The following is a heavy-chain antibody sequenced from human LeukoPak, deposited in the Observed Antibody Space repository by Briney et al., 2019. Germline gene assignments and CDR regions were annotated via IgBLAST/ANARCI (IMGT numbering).Heavy chain of an antibody. D-gene: IGHD1-26*01. CDR1: GGTFSSYA. CDR3: AKGGWAVAYWYFDL. Sequence: ASVKVSCKASGGTFSSYAINWVRQAPGQGLEWMGGIIPIFGTVKYAQKFQGRVTITTDESTTTAYLELNSLRAEDTAVYYCAKGGWAVAYWYFDLWGRGTLVTVSS. CDR2: IIPIFGTV. V-gene: IGHV1-69*05. J-gene: IGHJ2*01.